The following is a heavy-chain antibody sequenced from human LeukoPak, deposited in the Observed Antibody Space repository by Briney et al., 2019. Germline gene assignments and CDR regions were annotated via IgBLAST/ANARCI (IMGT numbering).Heavy chain of an antibody. V-gene: IGHV3-74*01. CDR1: GFTFSSYW. J-gene: IGHJ4*02. CDR2: INSDGSST. D-gene: IGHD6-19*01. Sequence: GGSLRLSCAASGFTFSSYWMHWVRQAPGKGLVWVSRINSDGSSTSYADSVKGRFTISRDNAKNTLYLQMNSLRAEDTAVYYRARVRCPAVAGCYFDYWGQGTLVTVSS. CDR3: ARVRCPAVAGCYFDY.